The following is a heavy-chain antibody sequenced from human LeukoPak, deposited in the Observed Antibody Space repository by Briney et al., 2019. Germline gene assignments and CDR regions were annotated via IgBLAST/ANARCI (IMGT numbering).Heavy chain of an antibody. CDR2: ISSSGSTI. CDR1: GFTFSDYY. Sequence: GGSLRLSCAASGFTFSDYYMSWIRQAPGKGLEWVSYISSSGSTIYYADSVKGRFTISRDNAKNSLYLQMNSLRAEDTAVYYCASGIRIVVPALDYWGQGTLVTVSS. CDR3: ASGIRIVVPALDY. J-gene: IGHJ4*02. D-gene: IGHD2-2*01. V-gene: IGHV3-11*04.